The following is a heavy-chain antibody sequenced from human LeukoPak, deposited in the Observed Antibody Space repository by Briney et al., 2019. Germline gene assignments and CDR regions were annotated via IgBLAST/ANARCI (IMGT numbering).Heavy chain of an antibody. CDR3: ARARAAAGAQYFQH. Sequence: ASVTVSCKASGYTFTSYYLHWVRHAPGQWPEWMGIIYTNDGSARYAQKFQGRVTMTRDTSTGTVYMELSSLSSDDTAVYYCARARAAAGAQYFQHWGQGTLVSASS. D-gene: IGHD6-13*01. J-gene: IGHJ1*01. V-gene: IGHV1-46*01. CDR1: GYTFTSYY. CDR2: IYTNDGSA.